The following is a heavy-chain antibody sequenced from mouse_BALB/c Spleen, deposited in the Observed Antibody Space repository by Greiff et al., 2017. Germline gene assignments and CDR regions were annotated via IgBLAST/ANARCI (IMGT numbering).Heavy chain of an antibody. CDR3: ARLGDYDEGFDY. V-gene: IGHV5-17*02. CDR2: ISSGSSTI. CDR1: GFTFSSFG. Sequence: EVKVVESGGGLVQPGGSRKLSCAASGFTFSSFGMHWVRQAPEKGLEWVAYISSGSSTIYYADTVKGRFTISRDNPKNTLFLQMTSLRSEDTAMYYCARLGDYDEGFDYWGQGTTLTVSS. J-gene: IGHJ2*01. D-gene: IGHD2-4*01.